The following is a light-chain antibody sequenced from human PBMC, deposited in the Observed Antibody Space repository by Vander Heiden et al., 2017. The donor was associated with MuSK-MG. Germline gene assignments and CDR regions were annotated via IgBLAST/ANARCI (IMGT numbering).Light chain of an antibody. CDR1: QSVLYSSNNKNY. V-gene: IGKV4-1*01. CDR2: WAS. CDR3: QQDYSIPHT. J-gene: IGKJ2*01. Sequence: DIVMTQSPDSLAVSLGERATINCKSSQSVLYSSNNKNYLAWFRQKPGQPPKLLIYWASTRESGVPDRFSGSGSGTDFTLTISGLQAEDVAVYYCQQDYSIPHTFGQGTRLEI.